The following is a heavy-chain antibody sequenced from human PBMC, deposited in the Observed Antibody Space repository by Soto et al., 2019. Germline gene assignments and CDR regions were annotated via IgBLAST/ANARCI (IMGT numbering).Heavy chain of an antibody. V-gene: IGHV1-18*01. Sequence: GASVKVSCKASGYTFSNYGISWGRQAPGQRLEWMGWISAYNGNTKYAQKLQGRVTMTTDTSTSTAYMELRSLRSDDTAVYYCARGVGSGSYYNQYNWFDPWGQGTLVTVSS. CDR2: ISAYNGNT. J-gene: IGHJ5*02. CDR1: GYTFSNYG. CDR3: ARGVGSGSYYNQYNWFDP. D-gene: IGHD3-10*01.